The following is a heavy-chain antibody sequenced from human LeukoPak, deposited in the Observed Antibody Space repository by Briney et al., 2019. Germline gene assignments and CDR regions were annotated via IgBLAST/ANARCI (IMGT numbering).Heavy chain of an antibody. D-gene: IGHD3-10*01. V-gene: IGHV4-59*01. CDR3: ARNYYGSGSYYNFPFDY. J-gene: IGHJ4*02. CDR1: GGSISSYY. CDR2: IYYSGST. Sequence: SETLSLTCTVSGGSISSYYWSWIRQPPGKGLGWIGYIYYSGSTNYNPSLKSRVTISVDTSKNQFSLKLSSVTAADTAVYYCARNYYGSGSYYNFPFDYWGQGTLVTVSS.